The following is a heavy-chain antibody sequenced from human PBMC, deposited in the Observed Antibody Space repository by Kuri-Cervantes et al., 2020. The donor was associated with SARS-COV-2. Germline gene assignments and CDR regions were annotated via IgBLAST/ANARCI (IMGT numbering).Heavy chain of an antibody. CDR3: ARDGVEPDYYYGMDV. D-gene: IGHD1-1*01. V-gene: IGHV3-23*01. Sequence: GGSLRLSCAASGFTFSSYAMSWVRQAPGKGLEWVSAISGSGGSTYYADSVKGRSTISRDNAKNSLYLQMNSLRAEDTAVYYCARDGVEPDYYYGMDVWGQGTTVTVSS. CDR2: ISGSGGST. J-gene: IGHJ6*02. CDR1: GFTFSSYA.